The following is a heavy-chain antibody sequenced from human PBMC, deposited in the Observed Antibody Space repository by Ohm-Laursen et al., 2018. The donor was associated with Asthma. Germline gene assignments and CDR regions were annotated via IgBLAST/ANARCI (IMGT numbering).Heavy chain of an antibody. CDR2: ISSGSSYI. Sequence: GSLRLSCSASGFTFESYWMNWVRQAPGKGLEWVSSISSGSSYINYADSVKGRFTISRDNAENSVFLQMNSLRAEDTAVYYCARGYYYDSRASYYFDYWGQGTLVTVSS. V-gene: IGHV3-21*01. D-gene: IGHD3-22*01. CDR1: GFTFESYW. CDR3: ARGYYYDSRASYYFDY. J-gene: IGHJ4*02.